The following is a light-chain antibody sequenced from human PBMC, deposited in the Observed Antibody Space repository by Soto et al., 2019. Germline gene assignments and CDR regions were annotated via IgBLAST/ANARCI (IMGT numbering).Light chain of an antibody. CDR1: QNDIGVYDF. CDR3: KSYAGSNTYV. V-gene: IGLV2-8*01. J-gene: IGLJ1*01. Sequence: ALTQPPSASGSPGPSVAISCTGTQNDIGVYDFVSWYQHHPGKAPRLTIYAVVQRPSGVPDRFSGSKSGNTASLTGSGLQAADEADYFCKSYAGSNTYVFGSGTKSPS. CDR2: AVV.